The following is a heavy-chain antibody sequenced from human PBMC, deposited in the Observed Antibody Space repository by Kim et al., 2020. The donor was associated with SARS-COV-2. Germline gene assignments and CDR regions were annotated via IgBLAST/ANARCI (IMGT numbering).Heavy chain of an antibody. J-gene: IGHJ4*02. D-gene: IGHD3-10*01. V-gene: IGHV3-30*07. CDR3: ARDFRFGELSPDFYY. Sequence: ANSVKGRFTISRDNSKNTLYLQMNSLRAEDTAVYYCARDFRFGELSPDFYYWGQGTLVTVSS.